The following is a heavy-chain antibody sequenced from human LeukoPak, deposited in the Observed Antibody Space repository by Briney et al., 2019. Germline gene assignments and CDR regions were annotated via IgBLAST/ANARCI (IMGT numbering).Heavy chain of an antibody. CDR1: GGSISSSSYY. CDR2: IYYSGST. Sequence: PSETLSLTCTVSGGSISSSSYYWGWTRQPPGKGLEWIGSIYYSGSTYYNPSLKSRVTISVDTSKNQFSLKLSSVTAADTAVYYCASIGLEYYDFWSGYYTPPGYWGQGTLVTVSS. V-gene: IGHV4-39*01. J-gene: IGHJ4*02. CDR3: ASIGLEYYDFWSGYYTPPGY. D-gene: IGHD3-3*01.